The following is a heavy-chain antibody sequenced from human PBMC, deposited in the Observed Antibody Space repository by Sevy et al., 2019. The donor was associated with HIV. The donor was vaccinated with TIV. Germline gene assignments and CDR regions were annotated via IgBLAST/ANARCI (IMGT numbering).Heavy chain of an antibody. D-gene: IGHD2-15*01. Sequence: GGSLRLSCAASGFTFSSYAMSWVRQAPGKGLEWVSDISGSGGSTYYADSVKGRFTISRDNSKNTLYLQMNSLRAEDTAVYYCAITRPNTHLGYWGQGTLVTVSS. V-gene: IGHV3-23*01. CDR1: GFTFSSYA. CDR2: ISGSGGST. CDR3: AITRPNTHLGY. J-gene: IGHJ4*02.